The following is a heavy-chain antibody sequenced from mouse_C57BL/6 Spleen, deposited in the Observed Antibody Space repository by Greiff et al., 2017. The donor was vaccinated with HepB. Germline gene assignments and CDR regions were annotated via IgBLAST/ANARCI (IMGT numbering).Heavy chain of an antibody. CDR2: INPNNGGT. CDR1: GYTFTDYN. CDR3: ARDYGSSQNWYFDV. Sequence: EVQLQQSGPELVKPGASVKIPCKASGYTFTDYNMDWVKQSHGKSLEWIGDINPNNGGTIYNQKFKGKANLTVDKSSRKAYMELRSLTSEDTAVYYCARDYGSSQNWYFDVWGTGTTVTVSS. J-gene: IGHJ1*03. V-gene: IGHV1-18*01. D-gene: IGHD1-1*01.